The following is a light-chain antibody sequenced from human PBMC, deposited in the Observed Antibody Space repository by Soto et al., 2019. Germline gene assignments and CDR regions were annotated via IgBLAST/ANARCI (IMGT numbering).Light chain of an antibody. CDR2: KDI. CDR3: QSSDSTTRV. J-gene: IGLJ1*01. V-gene: IGLV3-25*02. CDR1: ALPKQF. Sequence: SYELTQPPSVSVSPGQTARITCSGDALPKQFVYWYQQKPGQAPVLVIYKDIERPSGIPERFSGSSSGTTVTLTISGVLAEDEADYYCQSSDSTTRVFGTGTKVTVL.